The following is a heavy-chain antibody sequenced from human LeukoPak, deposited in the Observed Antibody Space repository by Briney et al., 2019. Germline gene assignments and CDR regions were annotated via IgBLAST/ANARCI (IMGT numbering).Heavy chain of an antibody. CDR2: INHSGST. Sequence: PSETLSLTCAVYGGSFSGYYWSWIRQPPGKGLEWIGEINHSGSTNYNPSLKSRVTISVDTSKNQFSLQLSSVTAADTAVYYCARGAGSVGATDYWGQGTLVTVSS. D-gene: IGHD1-26*01. CDR3: ARGAGSVGATDY. V-gene: IGHV4-34*01. CDR1: GGSFSGYY. J-gene: IGHJ4*02.